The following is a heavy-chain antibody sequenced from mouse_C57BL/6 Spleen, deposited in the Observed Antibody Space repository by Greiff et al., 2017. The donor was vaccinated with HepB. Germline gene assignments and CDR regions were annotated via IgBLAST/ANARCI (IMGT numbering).Heavy chain of an antibody. CDR2: IYPGSGST. J-gene: IGHJ4*01. D-gene: IGHD2-1*01. Sequence: QVQLQQPGAELVKPGASVKMSCKASGYTFTSYWITWVKQRPGQGLEWIGDIYPGSGSTNYNEKFKSKATLTVDTSSSTAYMQLSSLTSEDSAVYYCARWSYYGNYEDAMDYWGQGTSVTVSS. V-gene: IGHV1-55*01. CDR1: GYTFTSYW. CDR3: ARWSYYGNYEDAMDY.